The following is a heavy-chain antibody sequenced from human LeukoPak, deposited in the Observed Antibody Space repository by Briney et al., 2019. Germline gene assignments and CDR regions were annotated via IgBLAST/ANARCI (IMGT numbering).Heavy chain of an antibody. CDR2: INHGGST. J-gene: IGHJ4*02. V-gene: IGHV4-34*01. D-gene: IGHD2-21*01. CDR3: ARPGLAYCGADCYSTEGYYFDY. Sequence: PSETLSLTCAVYGENFSIYFYSWIRQPPGKGLEWIGEINHGGSTSYNPSLKSRVTISVDTSKNQFSLRLSSVTAADTAMYYCARPGLAYCGADCYSTEGYYFDYWSQGTPVTVSS. CDR1: GENFSIYF.